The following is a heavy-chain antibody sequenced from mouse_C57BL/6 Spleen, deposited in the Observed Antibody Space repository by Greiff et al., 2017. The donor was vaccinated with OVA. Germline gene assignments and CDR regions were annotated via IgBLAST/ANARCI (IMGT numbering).Heavy chain of an antibody. CDR1: GYAFSSSW. V-gene: IGHV1-82*01. D-gene: IGHD4-1*01. CDR3: ARSSGTGYYDD. CDR2: IYPGDGDT. J-gene: IGHJ2*01. Sequence: VQLQESGPELVKPGASVKISCKASGYAFSSSWMNWVKQRPGKGLEWIGRIYPGDGDTNYNGKFKGKATLTADKSSSTAYMHLSSLTSEDSAVYFCARSSGTGYYDDWGQGTTLTGSS.